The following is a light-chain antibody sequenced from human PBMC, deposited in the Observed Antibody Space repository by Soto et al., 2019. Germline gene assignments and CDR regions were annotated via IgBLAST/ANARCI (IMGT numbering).Light chain of an antibody. CDR2: GAS. CDR1: QSVSSN. J-gene: IGKJ1*01. CDR3: QQYGSSPWT. V-gene: IGKV3-20*01. Sequence: EVVVTQSPATFSVSPLERSTLSFRASQSVSSNLAWYQQKPGQAPRLLIYGASSRATGIPDRFSGSGSGTDFTLTISRLEPEDFAVYYCQQYGSSPWTFGQGTKVDI.